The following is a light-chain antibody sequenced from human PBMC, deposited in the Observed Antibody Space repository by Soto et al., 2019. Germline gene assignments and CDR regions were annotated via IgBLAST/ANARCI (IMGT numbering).Light chain of an antibody. J-gene: IGLJ3*02. CDR2: EGN. CDR1: GSDVGSYNL. Sequence: QSALTQPASVSGSPGQSITISCTGTGSDVGSYNLVSWYQQHPGKAPKLMVYEGNKRPSGVSNRFSGSKSGNTASLTVSGLQAEDEAYYYCQSYDSGLSGSWVFGGGTKLTVL. CDR3: QSYDSGLSGSWV. V-gene: IGLV2-23*01.